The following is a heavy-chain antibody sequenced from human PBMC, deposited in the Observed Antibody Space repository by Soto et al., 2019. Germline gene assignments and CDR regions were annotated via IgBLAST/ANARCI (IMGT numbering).Heavy chain of an antibody. CDR1: GGSISTYH. Sequence: QVQLQESGPGLVKPSETLSLTCSVSGGSISTYHWAWTRQSPERGLEWIGILYDTGSTTYNPSLKSRLSISVDRSKNYFSLQLTSVTAADTAVYYCARLGYCSTGVCYRTWGQGTLVTVSS. CDR2: LYDTGST. D-gene: IGHD2-8*01. J-gene: IGHJ5*02. CDR3: ARLGYCSTGVCYRT. V-gene: IGHV4-59*08.